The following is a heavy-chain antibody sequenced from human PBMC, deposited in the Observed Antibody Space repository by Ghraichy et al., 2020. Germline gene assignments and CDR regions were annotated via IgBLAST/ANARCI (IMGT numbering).Heavy chain of an antibody. J-gene: IGHJ3*02. CDR1: GFTFSSYA. CDR3: AKDRRGNYYGTLDI. Sequence: LSLTCAASGFTFSSYAMSWVRQAPGKGLEWVSAISGSGGSTYYADSVKGRFTISRDNFKNTLYLQMNSLRVEDTAVYYCAKDRRGNYYGTLDIWGQGTMVTVSS. V-gene: IGHV3-23*01. CDR2: ISGSGGST. D-gene: IGHD1-26*01.